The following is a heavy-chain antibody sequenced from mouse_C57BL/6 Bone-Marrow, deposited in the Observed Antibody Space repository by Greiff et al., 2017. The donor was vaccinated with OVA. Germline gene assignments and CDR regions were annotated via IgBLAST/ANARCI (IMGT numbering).Heavy chain of an antibody. Sequence: VQLKESGAELVRPGASVKLSCTASGFNIKDDYMHWVKQRPEQGLEWIGWIDPENGDTEYASKFQGKATITADTSSNTAYLQLSSLTSEDTAVYYCTTRNYGSSYVFAYWGQGTLVTVSA. J-gene: IGHJ3*01. CDR3: TTRNYGSSYVFAY. CDR2: IDPENGDT. V-gene: IGHV14-4*01. CDR1: GFNIKDDY. D-gene: IGHD1-1*01.